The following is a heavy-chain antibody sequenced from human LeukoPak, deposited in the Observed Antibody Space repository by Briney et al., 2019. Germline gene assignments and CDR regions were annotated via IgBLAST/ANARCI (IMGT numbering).Heavy chain of an antibody. D-gene: IGHD3-10*01. V-gene: IGHV4-59*01. J-gene: IGHJ4*02. Sequence: SETLSLTCTVSGGSISSYYWSWIRQPPGKGLEWIGYIYYSGSTNYNPSLKSRVTISVDTSKNQFSLKLSSVTATDTAVYYCATTLYGSGRSHYWGQGTLVTVSS. CDR2: IYYSGST. CDR3: ATTLYGSGRSHY. CDR1: GGSISSYY.